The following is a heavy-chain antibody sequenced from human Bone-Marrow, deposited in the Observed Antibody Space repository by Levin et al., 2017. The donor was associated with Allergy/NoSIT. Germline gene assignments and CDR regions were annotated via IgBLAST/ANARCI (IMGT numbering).Heavy chain of an antibody. J-gene: IGHJ5*02. CDR3: ARGVAWFDP. V-gene: IGHV3-7*01. CDR2: IKEDGSDK. D-gene: IGHD2-15*01. CDR1: GFTFSSYW. Sequence: LSLTCAASGFTFSSYWMSWVRQAPGKGLEWVANIKEDGSDKNYVNSVKGRFTISRDNAKNSLSLQMNSLRAEDTAMYYCARGVAWFDPWGQGTLVTVSS.